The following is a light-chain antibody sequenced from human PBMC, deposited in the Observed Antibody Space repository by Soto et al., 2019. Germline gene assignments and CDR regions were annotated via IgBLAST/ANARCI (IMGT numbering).Light chain of an antibody. V-gene: IGKV1-39*01. Sequence: DIQMTQSPSSLSASVGDRVTITCRASQSISNYLNWYQQKPGKAPKLLIYAASSFQGGVPSRFSGSGSGTDFTLTINSLQPEDYATYYCQQSYGSLTWTFGQGTKVDIK. CDR3: QQSYGSLTWT. CDR2: AAS. CDR1: QSISNY. J-gene: IGKJ1*01.